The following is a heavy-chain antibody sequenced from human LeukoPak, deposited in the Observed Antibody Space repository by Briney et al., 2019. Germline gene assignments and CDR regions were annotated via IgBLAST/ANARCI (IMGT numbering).Heavy chain of an antibody. CDR3: ATEDCSSTSCYDY. CDR1: GFTFSSYS. CDR2: ISSSSSYI. V-gene: IGHV3-21*06. J-gene: IGHJ4*02. D-gene: IGHD2-2*01. Sequence: GGSLRLSCAASGFTFSSYSMNWVRQAPGKGLEWVSSISSSSSYIYYAGSVKGRFTISRDNAKNSLYLQMNSLRAEDTAVYYCATEDCSSTSCYDYWGQGTLVTVSS.